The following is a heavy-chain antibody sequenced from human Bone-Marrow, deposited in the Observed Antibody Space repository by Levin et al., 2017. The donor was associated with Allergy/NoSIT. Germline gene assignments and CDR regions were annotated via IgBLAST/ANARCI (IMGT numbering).Heavy chain of an antibody. J-gene: IGHJ2*01. CDR1: GASLRSDF. CDR2: VSYGGTP. D-gene: IGHD1-26*01. Sequence: SETLSLTCSVSGASLRSDFWTWIRQPPGKGLEWVGYVSYGGTPTYNPSLNSRVTISLDMFNSQFSLEMTSVTPDDTAVYYCVRESGPTWFFDLWGRGTLVTVSS. CDR3: VRESGPTWFFDL. V-gene: IGHV4-59*01.